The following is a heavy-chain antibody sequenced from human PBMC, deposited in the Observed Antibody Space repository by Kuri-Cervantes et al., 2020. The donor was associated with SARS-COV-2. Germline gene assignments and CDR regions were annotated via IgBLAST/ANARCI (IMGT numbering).Heavy chain of an antibody. J-gene: IGHJ5*02. CDR2: IYYSGST. V-gene: IGHV4-38-2*02. D-gene: IGHD3-3*01. CDR1: GYSISSDYY. CDR3: ARQGPSSITIFGVVTIPQNWIDP. Sequence: SETRSLTCTVSGYSISSDYYWGWIRQPPGKGLGWIGSIYYSGSTYYNPSLKSRVTISVDTSKNQFSLKLSSVTAADTAVYYCARQGPSSITIFGVVTIPQNWIDPWGQGTLVTVSS.